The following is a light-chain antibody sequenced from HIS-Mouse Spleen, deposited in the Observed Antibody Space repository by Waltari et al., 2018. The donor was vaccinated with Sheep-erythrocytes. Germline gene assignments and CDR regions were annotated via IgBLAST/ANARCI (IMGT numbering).Light chain of an antibody. CDR3: SSYTSSSTWV. CDR2: EVS. V-gene: IGLV2-14*01. CDR1: SSDVGGYNY. J-gene: IGLJ3*02. Sequence: GQSITISCTGTSSDVGGYNYVSWYQQHPGKAPKLMIYEVSNRPSGVSNRLSGSKSGNTASLTISGLQAEDEADYYCSSYTSSSTWVFGGGTKLTVL.